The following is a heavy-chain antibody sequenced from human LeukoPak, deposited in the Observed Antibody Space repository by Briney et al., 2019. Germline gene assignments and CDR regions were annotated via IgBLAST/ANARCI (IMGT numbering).Heavy chain of an antibody. D-gene: IGHD1-1*01. CDR1: GYSFTSYW. J-gene: IGHJ4*02. CDR3: ARPTGTTRVDY. Sequence: GESLKISCEGSGYSFTSYWIGWVRQMPGKGLEWMGIIYPGDSDITYSPSFQGQVTISADKSISTAYLQWSSLKASDTAMYYCARPTGTTRVDYWGQGTLVTVSS. CDR2: IYPGDSDI. V-gene: IGHV5-51*01.